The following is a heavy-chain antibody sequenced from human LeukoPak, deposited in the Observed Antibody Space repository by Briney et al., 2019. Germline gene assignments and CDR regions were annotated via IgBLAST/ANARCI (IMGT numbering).Heavy chain of an antibody. Sequence: GGPLRLSCAASGFTFSSYAMSWVRQAPGKGLEWVSAISGSGGSTYYADSVKGRFTISRDNSKNTLYLQMNSLRAEDTAVYYCATDLLWSGDYWGQGTLVTVSS. CDR1: GFTFSSYA. CDR2: ISGSGGST. CDR3: ATDLLWSGDY. D-gene: IGHD3-16*01. V-gene: IGHV3-23*01. J-gene: IGHJ4*02.